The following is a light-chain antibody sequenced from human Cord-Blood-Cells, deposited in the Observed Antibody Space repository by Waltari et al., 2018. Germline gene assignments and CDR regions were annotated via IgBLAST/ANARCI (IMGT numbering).Light chain of an antibody. V-gene: IGKV1-9*01. CDR3: QQLNSYPIS. CDR1: QGISSY. CDR2: TAS. Sequence: DMQLTQSPSSLSASVGDRVTITCRASQGISSYLAWYQQTPGKAPKLLMFTASTWQSGVPARFSGSGSGAEFTRTISSLQPEDFATYYCQQLNSYPISFGQGTRLEIK. J-gene: IGKJ5*01.